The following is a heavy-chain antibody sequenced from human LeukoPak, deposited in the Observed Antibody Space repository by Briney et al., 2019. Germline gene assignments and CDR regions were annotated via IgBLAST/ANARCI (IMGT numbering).Heavy chain of an antibody. Sequence: VASVKVSCKASGGTFSSYAISWVRQAPGQGLEWMAWISAYNGNANYGQKFQDRVTLTTDTSTSTSSMELRSLRSDDTAMYYCARLLWVGDEYFFDYWGQGTLATVSS. CDR2: ISAYNGNA. CDR1: GGTFSSYA. CDR3: ARLLWVGDEYFFDY. J-gene: IGHJ4*02. D-gene: IGHD3-10*01. V-gene: IGHV1-18*01.